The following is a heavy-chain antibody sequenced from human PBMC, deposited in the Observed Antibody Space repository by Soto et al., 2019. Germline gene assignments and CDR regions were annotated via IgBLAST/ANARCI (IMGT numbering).Heavy chain of an antibody. CDR1: GGSISSSSYY. D-gene: IGHD3-3*01. CDR2: IYYSGST. CDR3: ARLIFGVVMTFDY. V-gene: IGHV4-39*01. J-gene: IGHJ4*02. Sequence: TSETLSLTCTVSGGSISSSSYYWGWIRQPPGKGLEWIGSIYYSGSTYYNPSLKSRVTISVDTSKNQFSLKLSSVTAADTAVYYCARLIFGVVMTFDYWGQGTLVTVSS.